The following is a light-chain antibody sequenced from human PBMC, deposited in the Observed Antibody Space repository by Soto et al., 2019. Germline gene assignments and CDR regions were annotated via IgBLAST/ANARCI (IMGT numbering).Light chain of an antibody. CDR2: GAS. J-gene: IGKJ1*01. Sequence: EIVMTQSPATLSVSPGERATLSCRASQSVSSNLAWYQQKPGQAPRLLIYGASTRATGIPARFSGSGSGTEFTLTINSLQSEDFAIYYCHQYNNWPPWTFGQGTKVEIK. CDR1: QSVSSN. CDR3: HQYNNWPPWT. V-gene: IGKV3-15*01.